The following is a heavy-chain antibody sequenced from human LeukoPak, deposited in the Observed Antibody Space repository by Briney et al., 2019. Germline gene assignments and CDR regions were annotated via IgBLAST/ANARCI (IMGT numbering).Heavy chain of an antibody. CDR3: ARVPDYDFWSGSEARFDY. Sequence: SETLSLTCTVSGGSISSSSYYWGWIRQPPGKGLELIGCIYYSGSTYYNPSLKSRVTISVDTSKNQFSLKLSSVTAADTAVYYCARVPDYDFWSGSEARFDYWGQGTLVTVSS. J-gene: IGHJ4*02. D-gene: IGHD3-3*01. CDR1: GGSISSSSYY. V-gene: IGHV4-39*01. CDR2: IYYSGST.